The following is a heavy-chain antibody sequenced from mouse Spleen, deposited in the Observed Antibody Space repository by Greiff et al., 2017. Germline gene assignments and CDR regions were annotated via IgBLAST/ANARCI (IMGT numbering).Heavy chain of an antibody. Sequence: EVKVVESGGGLVKLGGSLKLSCAASGFTFSSYYMSWVRQTPEKRLEWVATISSGGGSTYYPDSVKGRFTISRDNAKNTLYLQMSSLNSEDTAVYYCARDLTTASFDYWGQGTTLTVSS. CDR3: ARDLTTASFDY. CDR1: GFTFSSYY. V-gene: IGHV5-6-4*01. J-gene: IGHJ2*01. CDR2: ISSGGGST. D-gene: IGHD1-2*01.